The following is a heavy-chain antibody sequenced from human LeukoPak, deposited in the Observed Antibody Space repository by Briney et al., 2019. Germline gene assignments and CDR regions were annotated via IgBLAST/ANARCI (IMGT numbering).Heavy chain of an antibody. CDR2: INHSRST. CDR3: ARSYYDTSGYYFFDY. D-gene: IGHD3-22*01. CDR1: GGSFSGSY. V-gene: IGHV4-34*01. J-gene: IGHJ4*02. Sequence: PSETLSLACAVYGGSFSGSYWTWIRQPPGKGLEWIGEINHSRSTNYNPSLKSRVTISIDTSKNQFSLKLSSVTAADTAVYYCARSYYDTSGYYFFDYWGQGTLVTVSS.